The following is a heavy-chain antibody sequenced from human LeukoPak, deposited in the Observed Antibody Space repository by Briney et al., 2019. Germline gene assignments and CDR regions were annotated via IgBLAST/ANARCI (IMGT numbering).Heavy chain of an antibody. V-gene: IGHV3-30*04. J-gene: IGHJ4*02. CDR1: GFTFSSYA. CDR3: ARDLRYFDWLFDFDY. CDR2: ISYDGSNK. D-gene: IGHD3-9*01. Sequence: GGSLRLSCAASGFTFSSYAMHWVRQAPAKGLEWVAVISYDGSNKYYADSVKGRFTISRDNSKNTLYLQMNSLRAEDTAVYYCARDLRYFDWLFDFDYWGQGTLVTVSS.